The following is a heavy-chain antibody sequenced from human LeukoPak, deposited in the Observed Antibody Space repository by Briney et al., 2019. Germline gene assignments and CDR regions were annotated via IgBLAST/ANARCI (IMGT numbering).Heavy chain of an antibody. CDR3: ARAPGLRAPFDY. CDR1: GVSTSTDRY. D-gene: IGHD4-17*01. CDR2: IYYSGST. J-gene: IGHJ4*02. Sequence: PSETLSLTCTVSGVSTSTDRYWGWIRQSPGKGLEWIGSIYYSGSTYYNPSLKSRVTISVDTSKNQFSLKLSSVTAADTAVYYCARAPGLRAPFDYWGQGTLVTVSS. V-gene: IGHV4-39*07.